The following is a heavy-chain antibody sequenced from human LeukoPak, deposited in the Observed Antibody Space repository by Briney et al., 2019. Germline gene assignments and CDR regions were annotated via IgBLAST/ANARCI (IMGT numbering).Heavy chain of an antibody. CDR3: ARHKALHKGDAFDI. CDR1: GGSISGYY. V-gene: IGHV4-59*08. J-gene: IGHJ3*02. CDR2: LHYSGTT. D-gene: IGHD4-11*01. Sequence: SETLSLTCTVSGGSISGYYWIWIRQPPGKGLEWIGYLHYSGTTNFNLHLKSRVSISVDTSKNQFSLLLSSVTAADTAVYYCARHKALHKGDAFDIWGQGAMVTV.